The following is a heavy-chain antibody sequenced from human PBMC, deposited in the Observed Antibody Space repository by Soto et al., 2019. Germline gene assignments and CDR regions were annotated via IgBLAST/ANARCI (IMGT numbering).Heavy chain of an antibody. D-gene: IGHD3-3*01. Sequence: EVLLLESGGGLVQPGGSLRLSCAASGFTFSCYPISWVRQAPGKGLEWVSGISSTDGTIYYADSVKGRFTISRDNSNNTLYLHMASLRPEDTAVYYCANWRKSGSDFWGHGTLVTVSS. V-gene: IGHV3-23*01. CDR3: ANWRKSGSDF. CDR1: GFTFSCYP. J-gene: IGHJ4*01. CDR2: ISSTDGTI.